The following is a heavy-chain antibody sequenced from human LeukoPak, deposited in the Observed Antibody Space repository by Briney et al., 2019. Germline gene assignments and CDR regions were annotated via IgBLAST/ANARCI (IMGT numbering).Heavy chain of an antibody. CDR2: IKQDGSEK. CDR3: ARKGGYGSGYYY. Sequence: GGSLGLSCAASGFTFSDYWMTWVRQAPGKGLEWVANIKQDGSEKDYVDSVKGRSTISRDNAKNSLYLQMDSLRVEDTAVYYCARKGGYGSGYYYWGQGTLVTVSS. D-gene: IGHD2-15*01. J-gene: IGHJ4*02. V-gene: IGHV3-7*01. CDR1: GFTFSDYW.